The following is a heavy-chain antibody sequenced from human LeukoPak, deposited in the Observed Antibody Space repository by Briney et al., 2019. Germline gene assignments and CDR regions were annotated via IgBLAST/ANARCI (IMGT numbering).Heavy chain of an antibody. CDR1: GFSFSNYW. V-gene: IGHV3-7*01. J-gene: IGHJ4*02. D-gene: IGHD6-6*01. CDR2: IKQDGSMK. CDR3: AMIEQVVSNVEGGY. Sequence: GGSLRLSCAASGFSFSNYWMSWVRQAPGKRLEWVANIKQDGSMKGYVDSVKGRFTISRDNAKNSLYLQMNSLRADDTAVYFCAMIEQVVSNVEGGYWGQGTLVTVSS.